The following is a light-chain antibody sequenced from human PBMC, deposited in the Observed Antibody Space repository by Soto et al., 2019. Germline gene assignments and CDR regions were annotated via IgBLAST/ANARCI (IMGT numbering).Light chain of an antibody. V-gene: IGKV3-11*01. Sequence: EIVLTQSPATLSLYPGERASLSRRASQSVSSYLAWYQQKPGQAPRLLIYDASNRATGIPARFSGSGSGTDFTLTISSLEPEDFAVYYCQQRSNWPPKWTFGQGTKVEIK. J-gene: IGKJ1*01. CDR1: QSVSSY. CDR3: QQRSNWPPKWT. CDR2: DAS.